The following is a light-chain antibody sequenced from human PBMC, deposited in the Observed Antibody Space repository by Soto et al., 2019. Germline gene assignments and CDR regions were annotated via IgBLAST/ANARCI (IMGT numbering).Light chain of an antibody. J-gene: IGLJ1*01. Sequence: QPVLTQPPSASGTPWPWVTISCSGSSSNIGTYTVNWYQQLPGTAPKLLIYSNNQRPSGVPDRFSGSKSGTSASLAISGLQSEDEADYYCAAWDDSLSGRYVFGTGXKGTV. V-gene: IGLV1-44*01. CDR1: SSNIGTYT. CDR3: AAWDDSLSGRYV. CDR2: SNN.